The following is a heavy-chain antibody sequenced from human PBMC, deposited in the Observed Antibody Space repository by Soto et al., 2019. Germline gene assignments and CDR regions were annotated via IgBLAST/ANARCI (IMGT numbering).Heavy chain of an antibody. J-gene: IGHJ4*02. V-gene: IGHV3-23*01. CDR2: ISGSGGGT. CDR3: AKDQYSSSWYRGLDY. D-gene: IGHD6-13*01. Sequence: EVQLLESGGGLVQPGGSLRLSCAASGFTFSSYAMSWVRQAPGKGLEWVSLISGSGGGTYYGDSVKGRFTISRDNSKNTLWLQMNSLRAEDTAVYYCAKDQYSSSWYRGLDYWGQGTLVTVSS. CDR1: GFTFSSYA.